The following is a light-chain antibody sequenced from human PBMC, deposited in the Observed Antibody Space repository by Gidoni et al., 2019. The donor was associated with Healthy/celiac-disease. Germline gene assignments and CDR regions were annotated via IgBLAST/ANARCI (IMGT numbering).Light chain of an antibody. Sequence: DIQMNQSPSSLSASVGDRVTITCRASQSSSSYLNWYQQKPGKAPKRLIYAASSLQSGVPSRFSGSGSGTDFTLTISSLQPEDFSTYYCQQSYSTPRTFGQGTKLEIK. J-gene: IGKJ2*01. CDR3: QQSYSTPRT. V-gene: IGKV1-39*01. CDR1: QSSSSY. CDR2: AAS.